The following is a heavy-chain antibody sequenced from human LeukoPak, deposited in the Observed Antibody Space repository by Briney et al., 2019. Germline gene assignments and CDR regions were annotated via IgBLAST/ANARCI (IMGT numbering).Heavy chain of an antibody. CDR1: GFTFSSYG. Sequence: TGGSLRLSCAASGFTFSSYGMHWVRQAPGKGLEWVAVISYDGSNKYYADSVKGRFTISRDNSKNTQYLQMNSLRAEDTAVYYCAKDPKGELYSYGYMGMDVWGQGTTVTVSS. J-gene: IGHJ6*02. D-gene: IGHD5-18*01. CDR2: ISYDGSNK. CDR3: AKDPKGELYSYGYMGMDV. V-gene: IGHV3-30*18.